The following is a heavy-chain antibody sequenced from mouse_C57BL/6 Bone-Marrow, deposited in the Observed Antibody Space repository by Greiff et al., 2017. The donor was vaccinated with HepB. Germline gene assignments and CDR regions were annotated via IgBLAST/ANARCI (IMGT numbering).Heavy chain of an antibody. D-gene: IGHD4-1*01. CDR3: ARSNWEGYFDV. CDR1: EYAFPSHD. V-gene: IGHV5-2*01. J-gene: IGHJ1*03. CDR2: INSDGGST. Sequence: DVLLVESGGGLVQPGESLKLSCESNEYAFPSHDMSWVRQTPEKRLALVAAINSDGGSTYYPDTMERRFIISRDNTKKTLYLQMSSLRSEDTALYYCARSNWEGYFDVWGTGTTVTVSS.